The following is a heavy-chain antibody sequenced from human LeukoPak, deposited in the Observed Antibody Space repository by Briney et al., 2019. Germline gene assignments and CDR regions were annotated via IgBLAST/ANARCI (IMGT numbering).Heavy chain of an antibody. CDR2: ISYDGSNK. Sequence: PGGSLRLSCAVSGFSFSIYAMHWVRQAPGKGLEWVAVISYDGSNKYYADSVKGRFTISRDNSKNTLYLQMNSLRAEDTAVYYCAKVGYYYDSSGPIHYWGQGTLVTVSS. D-gene: IGHD3-22*01. CDR3: AKVGYYYDSSGPIHY. V-gene: IGHV3-30*04. J-gene: IGHJ4*02. CDR1: GFSFSIYA.